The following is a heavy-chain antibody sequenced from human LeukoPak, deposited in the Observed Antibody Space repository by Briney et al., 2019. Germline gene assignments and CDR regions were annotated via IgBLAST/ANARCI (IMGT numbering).Heavy chain of an antibody. CDR3: ARDWGVGGRPGYMDV. D-gene: IGHD6-6*01. CDR2: IFYSGST. J-gene: IGHJ6*03. CDR1: GGSISTSSYY. Sequence: SETLSLTCTVSGGSISTSSYYWGWVRQPPGTGLEWIGNIFYSGSTYYSPSLKSRVTISLDTSRNQVSLKLSSVTAADTAVYFCARDWGVGGRPGYMDVWGKGTTVTVSS. V-gene: IGHV4-39*07.